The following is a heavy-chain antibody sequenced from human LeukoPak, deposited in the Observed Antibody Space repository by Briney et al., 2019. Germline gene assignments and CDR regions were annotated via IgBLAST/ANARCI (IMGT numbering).Heavy chain of an antibody. Sequence: PWASVKVSCKASGYTFTSYAMNWVRQVPGQGLEWMGWINTNTENPAYAQGFTGRFVFSLDISVSTAYLQISSLKAEDTAVYYCAREGESNSFDYWGQGTLVTVSS. CDR2: INTNTENP. CDR1: GYTFTSYA. J-gene: IGHJ4*02. V-gene: IGHV7-4-1*02. D-gene: IGHD3-16*01. CDR3: AREGESNSFDY.